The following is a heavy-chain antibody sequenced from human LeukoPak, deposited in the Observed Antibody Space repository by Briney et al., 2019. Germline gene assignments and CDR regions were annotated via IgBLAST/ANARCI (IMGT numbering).Heavy chain of an antibody. Sequence: SETLSLTCTVSGGSISSSSYYWGWIRQPPGKGLEWIGTIYYSGNTYYNPSLKSRVTISVDTSKNQFSLKLSPVTAADTAVYYCGSWFGSGFDYWGQGTLVTVSS. J-gene: IGHJ4*02. V-gene: IGHV4-39*07. CDR3: GSWFGSGFDY. CDR2: IYYSGNT. CDR1: GGSISSSSYY. D-gene: IGHD3-10*01.